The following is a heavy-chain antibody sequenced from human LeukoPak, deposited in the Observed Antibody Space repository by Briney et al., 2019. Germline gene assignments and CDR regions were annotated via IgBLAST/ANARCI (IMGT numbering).Heavy chain of an antibody. Sequence: ASVKVSCKASGGTFSSYAISWVRQAPGRGLEWMGGIIPIFGTANYAQKFQGRVTITADESTSTAYMELSSLRSEDTAVYYCATMTTVVNYYYYGMDVWGQGTTVTVSS. CDR3: ATMTTVVNYYYYGMDV. CDR2: IIPIFGTA. D-gene: IGHD4-23*01. V-gene: IGHV1-69*13. CDR1: GGTFSSYA. J-gene: IGHJ6*02.